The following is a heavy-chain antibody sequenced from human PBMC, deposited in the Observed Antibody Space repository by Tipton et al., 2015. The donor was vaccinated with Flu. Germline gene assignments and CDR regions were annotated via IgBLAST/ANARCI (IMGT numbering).Heavy chain of an antibody. D-gene: IGHD3-10*02. CDR1: GFTVSSNY. V-gene: IGHV3-53*01. J-gene: IGHJ4*02. CDR3: ASGTRRISMSDY. CDR2: IYSGGCT. Sequence: LSLTCAASGFTVSSNYMSWVRQAPGKGLEWVSVIYSGGCTYYADSVKGRFTISRDNSKNTLYLQMNSLRAEDTAVYYCASGTRRISMSDYWGQGTLVTVSS.